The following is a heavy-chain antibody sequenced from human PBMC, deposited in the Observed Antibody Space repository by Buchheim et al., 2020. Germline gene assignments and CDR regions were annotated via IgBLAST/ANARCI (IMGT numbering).Heavy chain of an antibody. CDR1: GFTSSTYW. CDR2: LSPDGSET. V-gene: IGHV3-7*01. CDR3: ARVEIWNYYGSGSFDY. Sequence: EVQLLESGGGLVQPGGSLRLSCAASGFTSSTYWMSWVRQAPGKGLLWVANLSPDGSETYYVDSVKGRFTISRDNAKNSFYLQMNSLTAEDTAVYYCARVEIWNYYGSGSFDYWGQGTL. J-gene: IGHJ4*02. D-gene: IGHD3-10*01.